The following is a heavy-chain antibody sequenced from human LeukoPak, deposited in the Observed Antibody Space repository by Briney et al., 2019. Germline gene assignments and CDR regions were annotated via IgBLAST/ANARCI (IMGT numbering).Heavy chain of an antibody. CDR2: ISFDGSDK. V-gene: IGHV3-30-3*01. Sequence: PGGSLRLSCAASGFTFSSYAMHWVRQAPVKGLEWVAVISFDGSDKYYPDSVKGRFTISRDNSKNTLFLQMNSLRAEDTAMYYCARQAAAGTFDPWGQGTLVTVSS. CDR3: ARQAAAGTFDP. D-gene: IGHD6-13*01. J-gene: IGHJ5*02. CDR1: GFTFSSYA.